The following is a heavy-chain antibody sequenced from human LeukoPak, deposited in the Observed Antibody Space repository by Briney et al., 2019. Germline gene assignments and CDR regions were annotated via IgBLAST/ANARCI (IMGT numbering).Heavy chain of an antibody. Sequence: SETLSLTCTVSGYSISSGYYWGWIRQPPGKGLEWIGEINHSGSTNYNPSLKSRVTISVDTSKNQFSLKLSSVTAADTAVYYCARHEGSLVVQRLDWFDPWGQGTLVTVSS. CDR1: GYSISSGYY. CDR3: ARHEGSLVVQRLDWFDP. CDR2: INHSGST. V-gene: IGHV4-38-2*02. J-gene: IGHJ5*02. D-gene: IGHD2-21*01.